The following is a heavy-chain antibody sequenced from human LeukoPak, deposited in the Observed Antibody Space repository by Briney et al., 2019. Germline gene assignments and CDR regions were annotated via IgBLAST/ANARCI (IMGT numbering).Heavy chain of an antibody. CDR1: GGSISSYY. CDR3: ARGYCSGGNCYYFDY. D-gene: IGHD2-15*01. Sequence: SETLSLTCTVSGGSISSYYWNWIRQSPGKGLEWIGFIYYTGSTNYNPSLKSRVTISLDTSKNQFSLKLSSVTAADTAAYYCARGYCSGGNCYYFDYWGQGTLVTVSS. J-gene: IGHJ4*02. CDR2: IYYTGST. V-gene: IGHV4-59*01.